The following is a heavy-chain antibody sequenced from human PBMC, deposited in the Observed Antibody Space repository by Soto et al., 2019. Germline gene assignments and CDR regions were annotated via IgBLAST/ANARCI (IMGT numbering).Heavy chain of an antibody. Sequence: QVQLQQWGAGLLKPSETLSLTCAVSGGSFTGYYWTWIRQPPGKGLEWIGEINHSGSTHYNSSLKSRVTISADTSQKHFSLEMTSVTAADTAVYYCASRSWYHGMDGWGQGTTVTVSS. J-gene: IGHJ6*02. CDR2: INHSGST. D-gene: IGHD6-13*01. CDR3: ASRSWYHGMDG. V-gene: IGHV4-34*01. CDR1: GGSFTGYY.